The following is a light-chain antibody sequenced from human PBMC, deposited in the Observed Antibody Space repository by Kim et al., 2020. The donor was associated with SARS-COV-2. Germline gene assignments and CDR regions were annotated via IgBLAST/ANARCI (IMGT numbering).Light chain of an antibody. V-gene: IGLV4-69*01. CDR2: VNSDGSH. Sequence: GASVQLTCTLSSGNITYAIAWHQQQPEKGPRYLMKVNSDGSHNKGDGIPDRFSGSSSGADRYLTISSLQSEDEADYYCQTWGTTVVFGGGTQLTVL. CDR1: SGNITYA. J-gene: IGLJ2*01. CDR3: QTWGTTVV.